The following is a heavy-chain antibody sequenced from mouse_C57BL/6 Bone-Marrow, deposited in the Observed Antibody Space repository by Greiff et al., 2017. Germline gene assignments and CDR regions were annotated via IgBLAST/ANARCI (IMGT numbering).Heavy chain of an antibody. V-gene: IGHV3-8*01. CDR3: ARDGGYDYDERPYFDD. CDR2: ISYSGST. D-gene: IGHD2-4*01. J-gene: IGHJ2*01. CDR1: GYSITSDY. Sequence: DVQLQESGPGLAKPSQTLSLTCSVTGYSITSDYWNWIRKFPGNKLEYMGYISYSGSTYYNPSLKSRIPITRDTSKNQYYLQLHSVTTEDTATYYGARDGGYDYDERPYFDDWGQGTTLTVSS.